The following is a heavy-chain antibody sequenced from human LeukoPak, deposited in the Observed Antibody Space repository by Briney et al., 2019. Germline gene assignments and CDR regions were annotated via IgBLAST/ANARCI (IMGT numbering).Heavy chain of an antibody. V-gene: IGHV4-31*03. D-gene: IGHD3-22*01. CDR1: GGSISSGGYY. Sequence: PSETLSLTCTVSGGSISSGGYYWSWIRQHPGKGLEWIGYIYYSGSTYYNPSLKSRVTISVDTSKNQFSLKLSSVTAADTAVYYCARLSYYDSSGYYSSNWGQGTLVTVSS. CDR2: IYYSGST. J-gene: IGHJ4*02. CDR3: ARLSYYDSSGYYSSN.